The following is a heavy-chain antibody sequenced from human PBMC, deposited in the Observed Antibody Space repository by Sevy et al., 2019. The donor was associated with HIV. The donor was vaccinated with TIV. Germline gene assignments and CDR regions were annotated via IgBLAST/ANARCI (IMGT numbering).Heavy chain of an antibody. D-gene: IGHD3-10*01. Sequence: GGSLRLSCAASGFSFTSHYINWIRQAPGKGLEWISAISGSGGSTYYADSVKGRFTISRDNSKNTLYLQMNSLRAEDTAVYYCAKALLWFGEFADAFDIWGQGTMVTVSS. V-gene: IGHV3-23*01. CDR1: GFSFTSHY. CDR3: AKALLWFGEFADAFDI. CDR2: ISGSGGST. J-gene: IGHJ3*02.